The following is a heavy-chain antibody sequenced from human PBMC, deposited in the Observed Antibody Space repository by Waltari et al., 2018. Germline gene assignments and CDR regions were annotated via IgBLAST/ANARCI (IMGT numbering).Heavy chain of an antibody. D-gene: IGHD5-12*01. Sequence: EVQLVETGGGLIQPGGSLRLSCVASGFSVRNNYMTWVRQAPGKGLGWVSLIFSVGATYYAESLKCRFTMSRDNSKNTVYLYVNSLRVEDTAVYYCARGYGDYGFDYWGQVTLVTVSA. CDR3: ARGYGDYGFDY. CDR2: IFSVGAT. CDR1: GFSVRNNY. V-gene: IGHV3-53*02. J-gene: IGHJ4*02.